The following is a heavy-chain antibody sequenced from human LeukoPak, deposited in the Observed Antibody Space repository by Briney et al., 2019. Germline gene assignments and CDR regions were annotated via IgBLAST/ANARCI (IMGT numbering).Heavy chain of an antibody. Sequence: PSETLSLTCTVSGGFISGHYWTWIRQPPGKGLEWIGYIYNSGSTNYNPSLKSRVTISVDTSKNQFSLKLSSVTAADTAVYYCATYGAVAGIGFYYYMDVWGKGTTVTISS. J-gene: IGHJ6*03. CDR2: IYNSGST. CDR3: ATYGAVAGIGFYYYMDV. V-gene: IGHV4-59*11. CDR1: GGFISGHY. D-gene: IGHD6-19*01.